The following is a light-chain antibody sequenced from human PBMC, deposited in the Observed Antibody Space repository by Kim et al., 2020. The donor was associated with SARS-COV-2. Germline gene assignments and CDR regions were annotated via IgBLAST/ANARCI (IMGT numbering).Light chain of an antibody. V-gene: IGLV2-14*03. CDR1: SSDVDVYNY. Sequence: QSALTQPASVFGSPGQSITISCTGTSSDVDVYNYVSWYQQHPGKAPKLMIYDVTNRPSGVSNRFSGSKSGNTASLTISGLQAEDEADYYCSSCTTSSTSVVFGGGTQLTVL. CDR3: SSCTTSSTSVV. CDR2: DVT. J-gene: IGLJ2*01.